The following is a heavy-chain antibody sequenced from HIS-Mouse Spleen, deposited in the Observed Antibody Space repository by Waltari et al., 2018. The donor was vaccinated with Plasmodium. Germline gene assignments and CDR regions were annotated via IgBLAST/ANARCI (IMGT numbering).Heavy chain of an antibody. CDR3: ARRAYYYDSSGYGTFDY. J-gene: IGHJ4*02. Sequence: QVQLVQSGAEVKKPGASVKVSCKASAYTFTGSYMHWVRQAPGQGLEWMGWINPNSGGTNYAQKFQGRVTMTRDTSISTAYMELSRLRSDDTAVYYCARRAYYYDSSGYGTFDYWGQGTVVTVSS. V-gene: IGHV1-2*02. CDR1: AYTFTGSY. CDR2: INPNSGGT. D-gene: IGHD3-22*01.